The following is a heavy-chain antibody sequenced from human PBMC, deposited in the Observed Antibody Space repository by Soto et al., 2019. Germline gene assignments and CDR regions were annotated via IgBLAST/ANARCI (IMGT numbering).Heavy chain of an antibody. CDR2: IYYSGST. D-gene: IGHD6-13*01. CDR3: ARKTQLSDY. V-gene: IGHV4-39*01. Sequence: SETLSLTCTVSGGSISSSSYYWGWIRQPPGKGLEWIGSIYYSGSTYYNPSLKSRVTISVDTSKNQFSLKLSSVTAADTAVYYCARKTQLSDYWGQGTLVTVSS. J-gene: IGHJ4*02. CDR1: GGSISSSSYY.